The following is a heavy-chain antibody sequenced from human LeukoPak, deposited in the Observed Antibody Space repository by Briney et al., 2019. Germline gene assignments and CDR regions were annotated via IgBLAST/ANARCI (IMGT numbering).Heavy chain of an antibody. V-gene: IGHV3-23*01. Sequence: GGSLRLSCAASGFTFSSYALSWVRQAPGKGLEWVSAIRGSGGNTYYADSVKGRFTISRDNSKNTLYLQMNSLRAEDTAVYYCARDLYSSNDYWGQGTLVTVSS. CDR3: ARDLYSSNDY. J-gene: IGHJ4*02. CDR2: IRGSGGNT. D-gene: IGHD6-19*01. CDR1: GFTFSSYA.